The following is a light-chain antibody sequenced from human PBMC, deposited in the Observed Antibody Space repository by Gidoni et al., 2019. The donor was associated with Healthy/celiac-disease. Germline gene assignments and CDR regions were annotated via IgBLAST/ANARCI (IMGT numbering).Light chain of an antibody. CDR1: QSLLHSNGYNY. J-gene: IGKJ1*01. Sequence: DIVMTQSPLSLPVTPGEPASISCRSSQSLLHSNGYNYLDWYLQKPGQSQQLLIYLGSNRASGVPDRFSGSGSGTDFTLKISRVEAEDFGVYYCMPALQTPPTFGQGTKVEIK. CDR3: MPALQTPPT. CDR2: LGS. V-gene: IGKV2-28*01.